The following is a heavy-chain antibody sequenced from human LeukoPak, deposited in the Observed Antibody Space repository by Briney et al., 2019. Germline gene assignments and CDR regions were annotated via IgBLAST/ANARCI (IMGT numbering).Heavy chain of an antibody. V-gene: IGHV3-74*01. CDR1: GFTFSHYW. Sequence: GSLRLSCAASGFTFSHYWMHWVRQAPGKGLLWVSRINPDGSDPIYADSVKGRFTISRDNAKNTLYLQMNSLRAEDSAVYFCAGLPDPGWGQGTLVTVSS. CDR3: AGLPDPG. CDR2: INPDGSDP. J-gene: IGHJ4*02.